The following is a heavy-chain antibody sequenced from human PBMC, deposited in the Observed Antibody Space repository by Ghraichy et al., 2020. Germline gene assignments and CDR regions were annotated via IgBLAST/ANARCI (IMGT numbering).Heavy chain of an antibody. Sequence: GGSLRLSCAASGFTFSNYAVNWVRQAPGKGLEWVSAITNKGVHTYYADSVKGRFTISRDNSRNTLYLQMYNLRAEDTAVYYCAKVRAPCDATNCYSRSHFDHWGQGTLVTVSS. V-gene: IGHV3-23*01. CDR3: AKVRAPCDATNCYSRSHFDH. CDR1: GFTFSNYA. D-gene: IGHD2/OR15-2a*01. J-gene: IGHJ4*02. CDR2: ITNKGVHT.